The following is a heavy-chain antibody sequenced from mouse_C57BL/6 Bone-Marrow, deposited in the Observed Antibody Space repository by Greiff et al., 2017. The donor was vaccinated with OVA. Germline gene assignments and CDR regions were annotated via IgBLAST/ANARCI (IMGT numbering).Heavy chain of an antibody. CDR3: AKTYYSNYVPYYYAMDY. V-gene: IGHV2-4*01. J-gene: IGHJ4*01. Sequence: VQLQQSGPGLVQPPQSLSITCTVSGFSLTSYGVHWVRQPPGKGLEWLGVIWSGGSTDYNAAFISRLSISKDNSKSQVFFKMNSLQADDTAIYYCAKTYYSNYVPYYYAMDYWGQGTSVTVSS. CDR1: GFSLTSYG. CDR2: IWSGGST. D-gene: IGHD2-5*01.